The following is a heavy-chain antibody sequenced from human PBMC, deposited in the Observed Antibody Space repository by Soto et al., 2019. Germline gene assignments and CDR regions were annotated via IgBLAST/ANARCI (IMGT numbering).Heavy chain of an antibody. J-gene: IGHJ4*02. CDR1: GFTVSSNY. CDR3: ARDRELLWFGELLD. CDR2: IYSGGST. D-gene: IGHD3-10*01. V-gene: IGHV3-66*01. Sequence: EVQLVESGGGLVQPGGSLRLSCAASGFTVSSNYMSWVRQAPGKGLEWVLVIYSGGSTYYADSVKGRFTISRDNSKNTRYLQMNSVRAEDTAVYYCARDRELLWFGELLDWGQGTLVTVSS.